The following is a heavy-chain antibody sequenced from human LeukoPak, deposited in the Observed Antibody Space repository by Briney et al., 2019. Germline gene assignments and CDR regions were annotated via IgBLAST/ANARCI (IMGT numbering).Heavy chain of an antibody. V-gene: IGHV3-21*01. CDR2: ISISSSYI. CDR3: ARDWGGYCSGGSCYPGY. Sequence: GGCLRLSRALSGFSFSTYSMKWVRQPPPRGLEWVSSISISSSYIYYADSVKGRLTISRDNAKNSMYLQMNSLRAEDTAVYYCARDWGGYCSGGSCYPGYWGQGTLVTVSS. CDR1: GFSFSTYS. D-gene: IGHD2-15*01. J-gene: IGHJ4*02.